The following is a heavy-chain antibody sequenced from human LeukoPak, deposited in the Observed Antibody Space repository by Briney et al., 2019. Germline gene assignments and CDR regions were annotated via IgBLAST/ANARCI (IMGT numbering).Heavy chain of an antibody. Sequence: PEGSLRLSCAASGFTFRSYWMHWVRQAPGKGLVWVSRINSDGTRTEYADSVKGRLTISRNNARSMLFLQMNSLRAEDTAVYYCVREAIAGATTDAFDIWGQGTMVTVSS. CDR2: INSDGTRT. CDR1: GFTFRSYW. V-gene: IGHV3-74*03. J-gene: IGHJ3*02. D-gene: IGHD1-26*01. CDR3: VREAIAGATTDAFDI.